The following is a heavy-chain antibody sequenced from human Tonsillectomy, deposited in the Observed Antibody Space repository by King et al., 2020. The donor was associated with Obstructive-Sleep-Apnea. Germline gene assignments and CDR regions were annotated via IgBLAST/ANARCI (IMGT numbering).Heavy chain of an antibody. Sequence: VRLVESGGGLVQPGRSLGLSCEASGFIFDDYAMHWVRQAPGKGLEWVSGISWNGATIGYADSVQGRFTISRDNAKNSLYLQMNSLRPEDTALYYCATLPTVVLGVVDYFDYWGQGTLVTVSS. CDR1: GFIFDDYA. D-gene: IGHD3-10*01. CDR3: ATLPTVVLGVVDYFDY. J-gene: IGHJ4*02. CDR2: ISWNGATI. V-gene: IGHV3-9*01.